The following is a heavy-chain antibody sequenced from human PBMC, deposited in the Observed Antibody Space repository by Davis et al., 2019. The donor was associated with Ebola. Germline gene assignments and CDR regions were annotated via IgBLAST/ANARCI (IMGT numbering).Heavy chain of an antibody. V-gene: IGHV4-4*02. Sequence: SETLSLTCAVSGGSISSSNWWSWVRQPPGKGLEWIGSIYYSGSTYYNPSLKSRVTISGDTSRNQFSLKLTSVTAADTAIYYCARTPQYSSFGAYFDCWGQGTLVSVSS. CDR3: ARTPQYSSFGAYFDC. CDR2: IYYSGST. J-gene: IGHJ4*02. D-gene: IGHD3-10*01. CDR1: GGSISSSNW.